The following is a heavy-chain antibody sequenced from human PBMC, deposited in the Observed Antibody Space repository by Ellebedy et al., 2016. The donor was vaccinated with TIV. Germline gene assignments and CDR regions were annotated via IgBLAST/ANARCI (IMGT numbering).Heavy chain of an antibody. CDR3: ARSNGDAIRNWFDP. CDR1: GGSISSSSYY. J-gene: IGHJ5*02. D-gene: IGHD2-8*01. CDR2: IYYSGST. Sequence: SETLSLXCTVSGGSISSSSYYWGWIRQPPGKGLEWIGSIYYSGSTNYNPSLKSRVTISVDTSKNQFSLKLSSVTAADTAVYYCARSNGDAIRNWFDPWGQGTLVTVSS. V-gene: IGHV4-39*07.